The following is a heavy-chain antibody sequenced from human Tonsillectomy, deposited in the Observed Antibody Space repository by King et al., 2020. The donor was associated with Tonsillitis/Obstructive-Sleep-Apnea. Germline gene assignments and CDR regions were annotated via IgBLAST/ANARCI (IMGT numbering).Heavy chain of an antibody. J-gene: IGHJ4*02. Sequence: VQLVESGGGLVQPGGSLRLSCAASGFTFSSYAMHWVRQAPGKGLEYVSAISSNGGSTYYANSVKGRFTISRDNSKNTLYLQMGSLRAEDMAVYYCARDHMQQVGATVGGPDYWGQGTLVTVSS. CDR2: ISSNGGST. CDR3: ARDHMQQVGATVGGPDY. D-gene: IGHD1-26*01. CDR1: GFTFSSYA. V-gene: IGHV3-64*01.